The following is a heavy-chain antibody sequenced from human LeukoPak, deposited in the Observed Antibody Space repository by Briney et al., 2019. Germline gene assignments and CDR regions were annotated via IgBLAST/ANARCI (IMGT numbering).Heavy chain of an antibody. CDR2: IKPDGSGK. CDR3: ARSLKTDSGYDWGIYDY. D-gene: IGHD5-12*01. J-gene: IGHJ4*02. CDR1: GFTFSNYW. V-gene: IGHV3-7*01. Sequence: GGSLRLSCAASGFTFSNYWMCWVRQAPGKGLEWVANIKPDGSGKFYVDSLKGRFTISRDNSKNSLYLQMNSLRAEDTAVYYCARSLKTDSGYDWGIYDYWGQGTLVTVSS.